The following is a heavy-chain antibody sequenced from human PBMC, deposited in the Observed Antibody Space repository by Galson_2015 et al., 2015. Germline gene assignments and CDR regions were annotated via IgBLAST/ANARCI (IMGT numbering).Heavy chain of an antibody. CDR1: GFTFSSYE. CDR3: ARPPFPCSGGSCGRALSNY. V-gene: IGHV3-48*03. D-gene: IGHD2-15*01. CDR2: ISDSGRII. Sequence: SLRLSCAGSGFTFSSYEMNWVRQAPGKGLEWVSYISDSGRIIYYGDSVKGRFTISRDNAKNSLYLQMNSLRVEDTAVYYCARPPFPCSGGSCGRALSNYWGQGSLVSVSS. J-gene: IGHJ4*02.